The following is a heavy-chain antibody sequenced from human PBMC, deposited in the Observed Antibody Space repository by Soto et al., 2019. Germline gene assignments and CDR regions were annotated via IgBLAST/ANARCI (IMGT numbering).Heavy chain of an antibody. Sequence: GGSLRLSCVASGFTFGSCGMNWVRQAPGKGLEWVAGVSPHGANTYYADSVRGRFIISRDDSRNTVSLDMNSLRGEDSAVYYCATEGAKTTSNFDYSGPGTLVTGSS. CDR3: ATEGAKTTSNFDY. J-gene: IGHJ4*02. V-gene: IGHV3-23*01. CDR1: GFTFGSCG. CDR2: VSPHGANT. D-gene: IGHD1-26*01.